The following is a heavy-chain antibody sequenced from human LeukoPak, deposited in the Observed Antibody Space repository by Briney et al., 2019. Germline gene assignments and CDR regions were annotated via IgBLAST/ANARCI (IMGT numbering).Heavy chain of an antibody. J-gene: IGHJ4*02. D-gene: IGHD1-26*01. CDR3: ARVESGSRCIFDY. CDR1: GYTFNHYG. V-gene: IGHV1-18*01. CDR2: ISPHNGNT. Sequence: SVKVSCKVSGYTFNHYGISWVRQAPGQGLEWMGRISPHNGNTDYAQKLQGRVTMTTDTSTSTAYMELRSLRSDDTAVYYCARVESGSRCIFDYWGQGTLVTVSS.